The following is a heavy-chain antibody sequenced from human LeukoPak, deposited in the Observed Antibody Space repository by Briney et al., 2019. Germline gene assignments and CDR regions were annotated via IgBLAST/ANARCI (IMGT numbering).Heavy chain of an antibody. D-gene: IGHD1-26*01. CDR1: GFTFSSYG. V-gene: IGHV3-23*01. J-gene: IGHJ6*03. CDR3: ANAYWENYYYYYMDV. CDR2: ISGSGGST. Sequence: PGGSLRLSCAASGFTFSSYGMSWVRQAPGKGLEWVSAISGSGGSTYYADSVKGRFTISRDNSKNTLYLQMNSLRAEDTAVYYCANAYWENYYYYYMDVWGKGTTVTVSS.